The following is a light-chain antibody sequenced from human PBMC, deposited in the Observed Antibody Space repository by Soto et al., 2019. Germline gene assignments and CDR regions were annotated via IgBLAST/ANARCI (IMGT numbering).Light chain of an antibody. CDR3: LQDYDYPRT. J-gene: IGKJ1*01. V-gene: IGKV1-6*01. Sequence: AIQMTQSPSSLSASVVDIVTITFLASQGIRNELSWFQQRPGNAPTLLISAASRLQSGVPSRFSGRGSGTDFTLTISSLQPEDFATYYCLQDYDYPRTCGQGTKGDIK. CDR1: QGIRNE. CDR2: AAS.